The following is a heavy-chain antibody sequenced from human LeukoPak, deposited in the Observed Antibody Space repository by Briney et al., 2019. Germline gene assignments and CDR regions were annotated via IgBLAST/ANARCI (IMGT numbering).Heavy chain of an antibody. CDR1: GGATSSSNYY. CDR2: IFYSGTT. J-gene: IGHJ4*02. D-gene: IGHD4-23*01. Sequence: PSETLSLTCTVSGGATSSSNYYWAWTRQPPGKGLEWIGSIFYSGTTHYNPSLKSRFTISVDTSKNQFSLKLTSVTAADTAVYYCARLSNYGGHSGDGYWGQGTLVTVSS. CDR3: ARLSNYGGHSGDGY. V-gene: IGHV4-39*01.